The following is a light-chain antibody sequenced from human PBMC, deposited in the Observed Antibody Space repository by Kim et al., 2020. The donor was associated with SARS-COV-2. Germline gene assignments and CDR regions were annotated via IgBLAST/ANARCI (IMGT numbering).Light chain of an antibody. Sequence: DIQMTQSPPSLSASVGDTVTITCQASQDISNYLNWYQQRLGKAPKLLIYDASNLETGVPSRFSGRGYGTEFTLIISGLQPEDFASYYCQQYDKIPGTFGQGTRLEIK. J-gene: IGKJ5*01. V-gene: IGKV1-33*01. CDR2: DAS. CDR1: QDISNY. CDR3: QQYDKIPGT.